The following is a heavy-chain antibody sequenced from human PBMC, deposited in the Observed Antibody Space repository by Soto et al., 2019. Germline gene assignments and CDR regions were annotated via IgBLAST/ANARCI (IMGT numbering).Heavy chain of an antibody. V-gene: IGHV4-30-4*01. CDR3: ARHLKDDVFTGPFEY. CDR1: GGSISSGDYY. J-gene: IGHJ4*02. Sequence: SETLSLTCTVSGGSISSGDYYWSWIRQPPGKGLEWIGYIYYSGSTYYNPSLKSRVTISVDTSKNQFSLKLTSVTAADTAVYYCARHLKDDVFTGPFEYWGQGFLVTVSS. D-gene: IGHD3-9*01. CDR2: IYYSGST.